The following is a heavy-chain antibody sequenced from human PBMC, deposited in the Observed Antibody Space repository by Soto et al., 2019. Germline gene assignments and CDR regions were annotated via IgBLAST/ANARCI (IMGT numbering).Heavy chain of an antibody. Sequence: GGSLRLSCAASGFTFNNYAMTWVRQAPGLGLEWVSTISGSTGSTSYADSVKGRFTISRDNSENMLYLQMDNLRAEDTAVYYCAKRLHLLYNYFDTWGQGTLVTVSS. J-gene: IGHJ5*02. D-gene: IGHD2-2*01. CDR2: ISGSTGST. CDR3: AKRLHLLYNYFDT. CDR1: GFTFNNYA. V-gene: IGHV3-23*01.